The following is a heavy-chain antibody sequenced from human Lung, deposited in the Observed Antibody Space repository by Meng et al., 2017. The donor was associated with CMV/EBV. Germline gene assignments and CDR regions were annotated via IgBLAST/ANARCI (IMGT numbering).Heavy chain of an antibody. CDR2: ISYDGSNK. D-gene: IGHD6-19*01. CDR3: ARLAGGSGSEG. Sequence: SXKISCAASGFTFSSYAMHWVRQAPGKGLEWVAVISYDGSNKYYADSVKGRFTISRDNSKNTLYLQMNSLRAEDTAVYYCARLAGGSGSEGWGQGTRVTVSS. V-gene: IGHV3-30-3*01. CDR1: GFTFSSYA. J-gene: IGHJ4*02.